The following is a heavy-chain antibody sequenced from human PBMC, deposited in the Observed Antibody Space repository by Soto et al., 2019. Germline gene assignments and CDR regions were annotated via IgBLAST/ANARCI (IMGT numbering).Heavy chain of an antibody. D-gene: IGHD3-10*01. J-gene: IGHJ6*03. V-gene: IGHV1-18*01. CDR2: ISGNSGDT. CDR1: GYSFTSHG. Sequence: QVQLVQSGAEVKKPGASVKVSCKASGYSFTSHGISWVRQAPGQGLEWMGWISGNSGDTNYAQKLQGRVTVTTDTSTSTAYMELRSLRSEDTAVYYCARMVRGSNIDYYHYIDGWGKGPRSPSP. CDR3: ARMVRGSNIDYYHYIDG.